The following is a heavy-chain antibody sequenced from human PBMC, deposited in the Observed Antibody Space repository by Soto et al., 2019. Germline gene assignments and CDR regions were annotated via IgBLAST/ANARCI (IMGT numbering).Heavy chain of an antibody. V-gene: IGHV1-24*01. Sequence: ASVKVSCKVSGYTLTELSMHCVRQAPGKVLEWMGGFDPEDGETIYAQKFQGRVTMTEDTSTDTAYMELSSLRSEDTAVYYCATSQGYYDSSGYYYYGMDVWGQGTTVTVSS. J-gene: IGHJ6*02. CDR3: ATSQGYYDSSGYYYYGMDV. CDR1: GYTLTELS. CDR2: FDPEDGET. D-gene: IGHD3-22*01.